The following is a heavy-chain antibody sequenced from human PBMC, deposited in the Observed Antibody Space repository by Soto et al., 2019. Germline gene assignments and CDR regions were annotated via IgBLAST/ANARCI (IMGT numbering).Heavy chain of an antibody. J-gene: IGHJ3*02. CDR1: GLTFGNYG. V-gene: IGHV3-30*03. Sequence: QVQLVESGGGVAQPGRSLRLSCAASGLTFGNYGMHWVRQAPGKGLEWVTFISNDGSNKYYGDSVKGRFNISRDNSKXXXXXXXXXXXXXXXXXXXXXXXXXXTSMGDAFDTWGQGTMVTVSS. CDR2: ISNDGSNK. D-gene: IGHD5-18*01. CDR3: XXXXXXTSMGDAFDT.